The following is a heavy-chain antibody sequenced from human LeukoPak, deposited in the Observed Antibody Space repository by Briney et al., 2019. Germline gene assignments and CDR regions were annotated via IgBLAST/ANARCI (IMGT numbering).Heavy chain of an antibody. Sequence: PSETLSLTCAVYGGSFSGYYWSWIRQPPGKGLEWIGEINHSGSPNYNPSLKSRVTISVDTSKNQFSLKLSSVTAADTAVYYCARGRGGPYGMDVWGQGTTVTVSS. D-gene: IGHD2-15*01. CDR2: INHSGSP. CDR1: GGSFSGYY. V-gene: IGHV4-34*01. J-gene: IGHJ6*02. CDR3: ARGRGGPYGMDV.